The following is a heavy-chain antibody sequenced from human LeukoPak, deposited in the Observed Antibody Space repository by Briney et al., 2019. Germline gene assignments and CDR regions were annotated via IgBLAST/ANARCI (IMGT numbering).Heavy chain of an antibody. CDR2: IIPIRGIA. Sequence: SSVKVSCKACGGTFSSYTISWVRQAPGQGLEWMGRIIPIRGIANYAQKFQGRVTITADKSTSTAYMELSSLRSEDTAVYYCASTFFSSGYYYMDVWGKGTTVTVSS. CDR3: ASTFFSSGYYYMDV. J-gene: IGHJ6*03. V-gene: IGHV1-69*02. CDR1: GGTFSSYT. D-gene: IGHD3-22*01.